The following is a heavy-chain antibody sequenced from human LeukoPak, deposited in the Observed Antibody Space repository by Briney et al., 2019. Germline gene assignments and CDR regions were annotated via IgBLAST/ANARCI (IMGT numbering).Heavy chain of an antibody. CDR3: ARVLPDYYDSSGSFDY. V-gene: IGHV1-8*02. Sequence: ASVKVSCKASGGTFSSYAISWVRQATGQGLEWMGWMNPNSGNTGYAQKFQGRVTMTRNTSISTAYMELSSLRSEDTAVYYCARVLPDYYDSSGSFDYWGQGTLVTVSS. CDR1: GGTFSSYA. CDR2: MNPNSGNT. J-gene: IGHJ4*02. D-gene: IGHD3-22*01.